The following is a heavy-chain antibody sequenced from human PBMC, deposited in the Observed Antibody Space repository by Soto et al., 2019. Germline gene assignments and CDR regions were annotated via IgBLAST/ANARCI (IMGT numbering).Heavy chain of an antibody. J-gene: IGHJ5*02. CDR3: ARVTSMVRGVIDKWFDP. CDR1: GGTFSSYA. D-gene: IGHD3-10*01. V-gene: IGHV1-69*01. Sequence: QVPLVQSGAEVKKPGSSVTVSCKASGGTFSSYAIHWVRQAPGQGLEWMGGIIPMYGPAKYAQRFQGRVTLTADESTTPVYMELTSPTAHDPAVYYCARVTSMVRGVIDKWFDPWGHGTLVTVSS. CDR2: IIPMYGPA.